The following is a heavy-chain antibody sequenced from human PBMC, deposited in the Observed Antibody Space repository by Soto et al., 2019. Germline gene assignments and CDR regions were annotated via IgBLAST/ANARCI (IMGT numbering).Heavy chain of an antibody. Sequence: QVQLVQSGAEVKKPGSSVKVSCTASGDTFSNFAVSWVRQAPGGGLEWLGGIAPIFARATYAPKFEGRVSFSEDESTSTAYMELHSLKFEDTGVYYCVRDREVQTRPGGWFEPWGQGTLVTVSS. CDR3: VRDREVQTRPGGWFEP. V-gene: IGHV1-69*01. J-gene: IGHJ5*02. D-gene: IGHD6-6*01. CDR1: GDTFSNFA. CDR2: IAPIFARA.